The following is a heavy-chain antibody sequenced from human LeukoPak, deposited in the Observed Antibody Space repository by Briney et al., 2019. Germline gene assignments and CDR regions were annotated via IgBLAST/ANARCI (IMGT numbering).Heavy chain of an antibody. D-gene: IGHD1-1*01. CDR2: ISAGGGGT. CDR1: GFTFSNYA. CDR3: AKSQYTGNYHFDN. J-gene: IGHJ4*02. V-gene: IGHV3-23*01. Sequence: PGGSLRLSCAASGFTFSNYAMNWVRQAPGKGLEWVSSISAGGGGTHYADSVKGRFTISRDNSKSTLFLQMSDLRAEDTAIYYCAKSQYTGNYHFDNWGQGTLVTVSS.